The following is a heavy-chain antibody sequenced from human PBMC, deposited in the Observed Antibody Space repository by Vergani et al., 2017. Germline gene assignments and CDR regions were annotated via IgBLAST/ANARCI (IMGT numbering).Heavy chain of an antibody. D-gene: IGHD3-3*01. Sequence: QITLKESGPTLVKPTQTLTLTCTFSGFSLSTSGVGVGWIRQPPGKALEWLALIYWDDDKRYSPSLKSRLTITKDTSKNQVVLTMTSMDPVDTATYYCAHRRGYDFWSGYYGDGMDVWGQGTTVTVSS. V-gene: IGHV2-5*02. CDR2: IYWDDDK. CDR1: GFSLSTSGVG. J-gene: IGHJ6*02. CDR3: AHRRGYDFWSGYYGDGMDV.